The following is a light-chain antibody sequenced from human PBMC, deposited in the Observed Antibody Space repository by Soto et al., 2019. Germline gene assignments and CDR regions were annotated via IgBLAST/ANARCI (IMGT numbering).Light chain of an antibody. CDR2: GAS. CDR1: QSLNYN. J-gene: IGKJ2*01. CDR3: QQYNHWPPYT. V-gene: IGKV3-15*01. Sequence: EIVMTQSPATLSVSPGERASLSCRAGQSLNYNLAWYQQKPGQAPRLLIYGASARATGVPARFSGSGSETEFTLTISSVQSEDCAVYYCQQYNHWPPYTFGQGTKLEIK.